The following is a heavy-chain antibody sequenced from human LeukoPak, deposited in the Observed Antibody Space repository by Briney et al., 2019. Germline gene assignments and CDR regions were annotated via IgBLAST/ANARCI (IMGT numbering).Heavy chain of an antibody. V-gene: IGHV4-61*01. CDR3: ARVVWGSPTGFYYYYGMDV. CDR2: IYYSGST. Sequence: PSETLSLTCTVSGGSISSSSYYWSWIRQPPGKGLEWIGYIYYSGSTNYNPSLKSRVTISVDTSKNQFSLKLSSVTATDTAVYYCARVVWGSPTGFYYYYGMDVWGQGTTVTVSS. J-gene: IGHJ6*02. D-gene: IGHD7-27*01. CDR1: GGSISSSSYY.